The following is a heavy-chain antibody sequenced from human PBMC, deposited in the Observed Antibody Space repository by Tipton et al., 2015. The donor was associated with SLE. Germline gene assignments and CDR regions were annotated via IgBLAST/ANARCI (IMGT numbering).Heavy chain of an antibody. Sequence: TLSLTCTVSGGSISSSSYYWGWIRQPPGKGLEWIGSIYYSGSTYYNPSLKSRVTISVDTSKNQFSLKLSSVTAADTAVYYCARDRLGAAMVSWFDPWGQGTLVTVSS. V-gene: IGHV4-39*07. J-gene: IGHJ5*02. CDR2: IYYSGST. CDR3: ARDRLGAAMVSWFDP. D-gene: IGHD5-18*01. CDR1: GGSISSSSYY.